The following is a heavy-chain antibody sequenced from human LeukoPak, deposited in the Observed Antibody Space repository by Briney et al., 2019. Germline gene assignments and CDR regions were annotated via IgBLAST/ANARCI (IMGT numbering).Heavy chain of an antibody. CDR1: NDSISSGDYY. D-gene: IGHD6-13*01. Sequence: PSETLSLTCTVSNDSISSGDYYWNWIRQPPGKGLEWIGYIYYSGSTNYNPSLKSRVTISVDTSKNQFSLKLSSVTAADTAVYYCARRSTYYFDYWGQGTLVTVSS. CDR2: IYYSGST. V-gene: IGHV4-61*08. CDR3: ARRSTYYFDY. J-gene: IGHJ4*02.